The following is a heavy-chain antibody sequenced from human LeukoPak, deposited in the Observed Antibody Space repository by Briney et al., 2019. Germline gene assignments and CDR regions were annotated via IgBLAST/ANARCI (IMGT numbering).Heavy chain of an antibody. CDR1: GFTFSNSA. D-gene: IGHD3-10*01. CDR2: IGGGGSS. Sequence: GGFLRLSCAASGFTFSNSAMTWVRQAPGKGLEWVSSIGGGGSSYYAGSVRGRFTISRDNSKNTLYLQMNSLRAEDTAIFYCVKGVTMVRGSREFDFWGQGTLVTVSS. CDR3: VKGVTMVRGSREFDF. V-gene: IGHV3-23*01. J-gene: IGHJ4*02.